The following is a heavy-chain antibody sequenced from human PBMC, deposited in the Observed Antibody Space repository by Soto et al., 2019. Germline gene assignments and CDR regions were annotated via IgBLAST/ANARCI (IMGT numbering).Heavy chain of an antibody. Sequence: EVQLVESGGGLVQPGGSLRLSCAASGFTFSSYWMHWVRQAPGKGLVWVSRINSDGSSTSYADSVKGRFTISRDNAKKTLYRKVNSMRAEDTAVYYCARGYCSSTSCPLYAFDIWGHGTMVPVSS. CDR1: GFTFSSYW. D-gene: IGHD2-2*01. CDR2: INSDGSST. V-gene: IGHV3-74*01. CDR3: ARGYCSSTSCPLYAFDI. J-gene: IGHJ3*02.